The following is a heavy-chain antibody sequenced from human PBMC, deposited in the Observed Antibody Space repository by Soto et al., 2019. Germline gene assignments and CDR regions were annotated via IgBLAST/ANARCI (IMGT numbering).Heavy chain of an antibody. J-gene: IGHJ6*02. D-gene: IGHD5-18*01. Sequence: EGSLRLSCEVSGVNFRGYAMSWVRQAPGKGLEWVSGIRIGPGITYYADSVKGRFTISSDISRKTVYLQMNNLRGEDTALYFCARSRSAMADGMNVWGQGTTVTVSS. CDR1: GVNFRGYA. CDR3: ARSRSAMADGMNV. CDR2: IRIGPGIT. V-gene: IGHV3-23*01.